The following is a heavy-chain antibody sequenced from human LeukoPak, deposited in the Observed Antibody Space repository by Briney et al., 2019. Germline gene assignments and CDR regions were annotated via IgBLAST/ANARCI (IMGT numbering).Heavy chain of an antibody. D-gene: IGHD3-9*01. CDR2: INPNSAGT. V-gene: IGHV1-2*02. CDR1: GYTFTGYY. Sequence: ASVKVSCKASGYTFTGYYMHWVRQAPGQGLEWMGWINPNSAGTNYAQKFQGRVTMTRDTSISTAYMELSRLRSDDTAVYYCARGFHDILTGANWFDPWGQGTLVTVSS. CDR3: ARGFHDILTGANWFDP. J-gene: IGHJ5*02.